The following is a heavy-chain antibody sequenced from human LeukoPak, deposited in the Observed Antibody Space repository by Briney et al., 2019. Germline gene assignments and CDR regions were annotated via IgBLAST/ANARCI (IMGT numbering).Heavy chain of an antibody. J-gene: IGHJ4*02. CDR1: GGSISSSSYY. D-gene: IGHD3-22*01. V-gene: IGHV4-39*07. CDR3: ATLIYSYDSSGYVDY. Sequence: SETLSLTCTVSGGSISSSSYYWGWIRQPPGKGLERIGSIYYSGSTYYNPSLKSRVTISVDTSKNQFSLKLSSVTAADTAVYYCATLIYSYDSSGYVDYWGQGTLVTVPS. CDR2: IYYSGST.